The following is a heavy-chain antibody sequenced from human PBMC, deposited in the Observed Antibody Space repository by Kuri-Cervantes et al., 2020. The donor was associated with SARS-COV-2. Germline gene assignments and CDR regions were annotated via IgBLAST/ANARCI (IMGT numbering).Heavy chain of an antibody. CDR1: GFTFSSYA. D-gene: IGHD3-10*01. CDR3: AKDPSPYSVLLWFGEFGFDY. CDR2: ISYDGSNK. Sequence: LSLTCAASGFTFSSYAMHWVRQAPGKGLEWVAVISYDGSNKYYADSVKGRFTISRDNSKNTLYLQMNSLRAEDTAVYYCAKDPSPYSVLLWFGEFGFDYWGQGTLVTVSS. V-gene: IGHV3-30-3*01. J-gene: IGHJ4*02.